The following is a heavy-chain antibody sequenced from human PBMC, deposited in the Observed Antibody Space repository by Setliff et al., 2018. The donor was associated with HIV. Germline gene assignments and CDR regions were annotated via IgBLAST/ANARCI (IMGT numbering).Heavy chain of an antibody. CDR2: ISSSSSYI. Sequence: GGSLRLSCAASGFTFSRYSMSWVRQAPGKGLEWVSCISSSSSYIYYADSVKGRFTISRDNAKNSLYLQMNSLRAEDTAVYYCARNTDVDSVYRPFHIWGQGTMVTVSS. D-gene: IGHD1-26*01. CDR1: GFTFSRYS. J-gene: IGHJ3*02. V-gene: IGHV3-21*01. CDR3: ARNTDVDSVYRPFHI.